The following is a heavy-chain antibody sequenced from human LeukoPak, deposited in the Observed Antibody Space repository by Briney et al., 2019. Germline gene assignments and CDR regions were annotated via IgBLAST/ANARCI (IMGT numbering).Heavy chain of an antibody. D-gene: IGHD4-17*01. V-gene: IGHV1-69*13. CDR2: IIAIFGTE. CDR3: ARGAWTTVGYYYYYYMDV. CDR1: GGTFSNYA. Sequence: ASVKVSCKAPGGTFSNYAISWVRQAPGQGLEWMGGIIAIFGTEQYAQKFQGRVTITADESTSTAYLELRSLSSEDSTVYYCARGAWTTVGYYYYYYMDVWGKGTTVTVSS. J-gene: IGHJ6*03.